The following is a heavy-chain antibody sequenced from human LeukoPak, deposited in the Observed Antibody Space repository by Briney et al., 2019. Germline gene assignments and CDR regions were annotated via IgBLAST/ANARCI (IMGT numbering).Heavy chain of an antibody. CDR3: ARFHDSRGHYYVDY. Sequence: SETLSLTCTVSGGSFSSGGYYWSWIRQHPGEGLEWIGYIYYSGSTYYNPSLKSQITISADRSKNELSLQLRSVTAADTAVSSCARFHDSRGHYYVDYWGQGTLATVSS. CDR1: GGSFSSGGYY. CDR2: IYYSGST. V-gene: IGHV4-31*01. D-gene: IGHD3-22*01. J-gene: IGHJ4*02.